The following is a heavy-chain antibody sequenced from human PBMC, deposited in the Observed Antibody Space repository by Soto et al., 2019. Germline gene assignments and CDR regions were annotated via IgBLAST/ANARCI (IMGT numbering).Heavy chain of an antibody. CDR1: GFTLRSYA. J-gene: IGHJ4*02. Sequence: GGSLRLSCAASGFTLRSYAMSWVRQAPGKGLEWVSGISGSGVSTYYTDSVKGRFTISRENSKNTLYLQMNSLRAADTAIYFCAKDRSGGYIYGLFNYWGQGTLVTVSS. CDR3: AKDRSGGYIYGLFNY. CDR2: ISGSGVST. D-gene: IGHD5-18*01. V-gene: IGHV3-23*01.